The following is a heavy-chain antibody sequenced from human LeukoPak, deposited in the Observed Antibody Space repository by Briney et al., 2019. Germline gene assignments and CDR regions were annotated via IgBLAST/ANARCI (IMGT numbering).Heavy chain of an antibody. J-gene: IGHJ3*02. D-gene: IGHD6-13*01. V-gene: IGHV3-30*02. CDR2: IRYDGSNK. CDR1: GFTFSSYG. CDR3: AKAYSFIAAAGYDAFDI. Sequence: QAGGSLRLSCAASGFTFSSYGMHWVRQAPGKGLEWVAFIRYDGSNKYYADSVKGRFTISRDNSKNTLYLQMNSLRAEDTAVYYCAKAYSFIAAAGYDAFDIWGQGTMVTVSS.